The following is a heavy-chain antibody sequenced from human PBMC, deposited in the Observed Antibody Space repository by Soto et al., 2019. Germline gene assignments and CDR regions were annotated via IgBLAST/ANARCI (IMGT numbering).Heavy chain of an antibody. D-gene: IGHD2-21*02. V-gene: IGHV4-30-4*01. CDR2: VHYSGSV. Sequence: SETLSLTCTVSGGSISFDHYHWTWIRQPPGKGLEWIGYVHYSGSVLYNPSLQSRVSISVDTSKNQFSLKLSSVTAADTAVYFCAREDDGGDRDYYGLDVWGQGTTVT. CDR3: AREDDGGDRDYYGLDV. J-gene: IGHJ6*02. CDR1: GGSISFDHYH.